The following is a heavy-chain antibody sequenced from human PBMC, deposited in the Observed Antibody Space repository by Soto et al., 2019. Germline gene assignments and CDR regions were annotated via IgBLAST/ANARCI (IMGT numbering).Heavy chain of an antibody. D-gene: IGHD3-10*01. V-gene: IGHV3-21*01. CDR3: ARVGRYYGSGSPFDI. Sequence: GGSLRLSCAASGITISNYPMSWVRQAPGKGLDWVSGIRRDGNKKYYADTAKGRFTISKDNAKNSLYLQLNSLRAEDTAVYYCARVGRYYGSGSPFDIWGQGTMVTVSS. J-gene: IGHJ3*02. CDR2: IRRDGNKK. CDR1: GITISNYP.